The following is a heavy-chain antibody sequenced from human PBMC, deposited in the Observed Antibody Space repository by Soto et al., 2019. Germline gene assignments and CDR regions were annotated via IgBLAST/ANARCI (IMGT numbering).Heavy chain of an antibody. D-gene: IGHD6-13*01. CDR1: GFTFSSYG. CDR2: IWYDGSNK. CDR3: ARARGREAAAGTWYFQH. Sequence: GGSLRLSCAASGFTFSSYGMHWVRQAPGKGLEWVAVIWYDGSNKYYADSVKGRFTISRDNSKNTLYLQMNSLRAEDTAVYYCARARGREAAAGTWYFQHWGQGTLVTVSS. J-gene: IGHJ1*01. V-gene: IGHV3-33*01.